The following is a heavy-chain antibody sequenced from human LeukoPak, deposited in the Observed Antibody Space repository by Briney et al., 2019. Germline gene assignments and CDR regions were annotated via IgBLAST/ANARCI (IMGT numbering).Heavy chain of an antibody. Sequence: KPSQTLSLTCTVSGGSISSGDYYWSWIRQPPGKVLEWIGYIDYSGSTYYNPSLKSRVTISVDTSKNQFSLKLSSVTAADTAVYYCARARGLYCSSTSCYADAFDIWGQGTMVTVSS. V-gene: IGHV4-30-4*08. CDR2: IDYSGST. CDR3: ARARGLYCSSTSCYADAFDI. CDR1: GGSISSGDYY. D-gene: IGHD2-2*01. J-gene: IGHJ3*02.